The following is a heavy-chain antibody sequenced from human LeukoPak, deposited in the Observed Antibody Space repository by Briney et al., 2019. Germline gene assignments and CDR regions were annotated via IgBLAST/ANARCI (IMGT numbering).Heavy chain of an antibody. J-gene: IGHJ4*02. CDR3: ARTSRDMTTVTFFDY. V-gene: IGHV1-18*01. Sequence: GASVKVSCKASGYTFTSYGISWVRQAPGQGLEWMGWISAYNGNTNYAQKLQGRVTMTTDTSTSTAYMELRSLRSEDTAVYHCARTSRDMTTVTFFDYWGQGTLVTVSS. D-gene: IGHD4-17*01. CDR2: ISAYNGNT. CDR1: GYTFTSYG.